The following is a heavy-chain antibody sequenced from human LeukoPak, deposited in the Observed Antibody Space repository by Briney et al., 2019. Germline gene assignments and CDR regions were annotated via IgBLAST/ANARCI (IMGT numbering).Heavy chain of an antibody. CDR1: GGTFSSYA. CDR3: ARDLADILTGYYARHYYYYGMDV. CDR2: ISAYNGNT. V-gene: IGHV1-18*01. J-gene: IGHJ6*02. Sequence: ASVKVSCKASGGTFSSYAISWVRQAPGQGLEWMGWISAYNGNTNYAQKLQGRVTMTTDTSTSTAYMELRSLRSDDTAVYYCARDLADILTGYYARHYYYYGMDVWGQGTTVTVSS. D-gene: IGHD3-9*01.